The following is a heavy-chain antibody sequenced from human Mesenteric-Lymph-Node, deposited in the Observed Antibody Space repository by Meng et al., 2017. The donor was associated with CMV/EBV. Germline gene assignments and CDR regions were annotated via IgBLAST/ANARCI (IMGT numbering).Heavy chain of an antibody. Sequence: GESLKISCAASGFTFSNCAMNWVRQAPGKGLEWVSSISGSGGRTFYGDSVKGRFTISRDNAKNSLYLHMNSLRAEDTAVYYCARGTQLWTYYYGMDVWGQGTTVTVSS. V-gene: IGHV3-23*01. CDR3: ARGTQLWTYYYGMDV. CDR1: GFTFSNCA. CDR2: ISGSGGRT. J-gene: IGHJ6*02. D-gene: IGHD5-18*01.